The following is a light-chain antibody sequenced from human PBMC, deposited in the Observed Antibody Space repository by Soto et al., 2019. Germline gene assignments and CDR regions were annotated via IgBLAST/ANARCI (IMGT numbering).Light chain of an antibody. CDR3: QQYHDWPSFT. CDR1: QSVSDN. Sequence: EIVLTQSPGTLSLSPGERATLSCRASQSVSDNYLAWYQQKPGQAPRLLIYGASTRATGIPARFSGRGSGTEFTLTISSLQSEDFAVYFCQQYHDWPSFTFGPGTKVDIK. J-gene: IGKJ3*01. V-gene: IGKV3-15*01. CDR2: GAS.